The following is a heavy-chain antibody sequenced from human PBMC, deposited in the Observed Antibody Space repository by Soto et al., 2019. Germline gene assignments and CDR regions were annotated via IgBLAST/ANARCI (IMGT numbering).Heavy chain of an antibody. D-gene: IGHD5-18*01. V-gene: IGHV1-3*01. CDR2: INAGNGNT. Sequence: QVQLVQSGAEVKKPGASVKVSCKASGYTFISYAMNWVRQAPGQRREGMGWINAGNGNTKYSLKFQGRVTITRDTSASTGYMELSSLRSEDTAVYYCARDPGYSYGYNWGQGTLVTVSS. CDR1: GYTFISYA. J-gene: IGHJ4*02. CDR3: ARDPGYSYGYN.